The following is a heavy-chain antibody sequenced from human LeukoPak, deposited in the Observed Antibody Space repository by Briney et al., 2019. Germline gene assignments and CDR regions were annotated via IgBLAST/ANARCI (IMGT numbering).Heavy chain of an antibody. V-gene: IGHV4-34*01. CDR2: INHSGST. CDR1: GGSFSGYY. J-gene: IGHJ4*02. CDR3: ARGRGGIAVAGTRYYFDY. Sequence: SETLSLTCAVYGGSFSGYYWSWIRQPPGKGLEWMGEINHSGSTNYNPSLKSRVTISVDTSKNQFSLKLSSVTAADTAVYYCARGRGGIAVAGTRYYFDYWGQGTLVTVSS. D-gene: IGHD6-19*01.